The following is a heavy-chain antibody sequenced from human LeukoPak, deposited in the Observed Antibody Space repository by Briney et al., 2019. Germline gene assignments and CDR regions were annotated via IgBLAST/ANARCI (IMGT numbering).Heavy chain of an antibody. Sequence: PSETLSLTCGVSGGSSDSTNYWSWVRQAPGKGLEWIGEIAHDGTRNYNPSLRSRVAMSFDRANNYFSLSLTAVTAADTALDYCTRENRPFCPFAFWGQGVMVTVSS. CDR1: GGSSDSTNY. J-gene: IGHJ4*02. D-gene: IGHD2/OR15-2a*01. CDR3: TRENRPFCPFAF. CDR2: IAHDGTR. V-gene: IGHV4-4*02.